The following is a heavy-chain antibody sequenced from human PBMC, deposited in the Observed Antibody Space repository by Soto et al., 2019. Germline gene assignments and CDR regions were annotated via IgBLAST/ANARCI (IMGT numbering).Heavy chain of an antibody. V-gene: IGHV1-2*04. Sequence: ASVKVSCKASGYTFTGYYMHWVRQAPGQGLEWMGWINPNSGGTNYAQKFQGWVTMTRDTSISTAYMELSRLRSDDTAVYYCARVEQQLVRNGMDVWGQGTTVTVSS. D-gene: IGHD6-13*01. J-gene: IGHJ6*02. CDR1: GYTFTGYY. CDR2: INPNSGGT. CDR3: ARVEQQLVRNGMDV.